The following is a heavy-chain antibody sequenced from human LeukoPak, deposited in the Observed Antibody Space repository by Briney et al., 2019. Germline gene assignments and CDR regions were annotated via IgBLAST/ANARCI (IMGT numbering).Heavy chain of an antibody. CDR1: GFTFSSYE. V-gene: IGHV3-48*03. D-gene: IGHD5-18*01. Sequence: GGSLRLSCAASGFTFSSYEMNWVRQAPGKGPEWVSYISSSGSTIYYADSVKGRFTISRDNAKNSLYLQMNSLRAEDTAVYYCAREGYSYGLARFEYWGQGTLVTVSS. CDR3: AREGYSYGLARFEY. J-gene: IGHJ4*02. CDR2: ISSSGSTI.